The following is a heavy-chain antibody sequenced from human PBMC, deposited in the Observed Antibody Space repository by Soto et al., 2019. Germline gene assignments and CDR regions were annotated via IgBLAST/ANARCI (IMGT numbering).Heavy chain of an antibody. J-gene: IGHJ6*02. Sequence: QVHLVESGGGVVQPGRSLRLSCAASGFTLSSYGMHWVRQAPGKGLEWVAFISFDGTYKYYADSVKGRFTISRDNSKSTLYLQVNNLRAEDTAIYYCNRMVHYGMDVWGQGTTVIVSS. CDR1: GFTLSSYG. D-gene: IGHD2-8*01. CDR2: ISFDGTYK. V-gene: IGHV3-30*03. CDR3: NRMVHYGMDV.